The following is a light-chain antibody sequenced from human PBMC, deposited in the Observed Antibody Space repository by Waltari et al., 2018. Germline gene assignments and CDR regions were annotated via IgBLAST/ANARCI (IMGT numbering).Light chain of an antibody. J-gene: IGLJ3*02. CDR2: VNSDGSH. CDR1: SGHTTNI. CDR3: QTGGHGTWV. V-gene: IGLV4-69*01. Sequence: QLVLTQSPSASASLGASVKLTCTLSSGHTTNIIAWLQQKPEKGPRYLMKVNSDGSHNQGVDIPDRFSGSSAGAERYLTISSLQSEDEADYYCQTGGHGTWVFGGGTRLTVL.